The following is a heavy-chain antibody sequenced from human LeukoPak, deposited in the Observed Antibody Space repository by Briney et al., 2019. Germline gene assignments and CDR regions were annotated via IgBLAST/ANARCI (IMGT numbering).Heavy chain of an antibody. V-gene: IGHV3-21*01. CDR2: ISSSSSYI. Sequence: GGSLRLSCAASGFTFSSYSMNWVRQAPGKGLEWVSSISSSSSYIYYADSEKGRFTISRDNAKNSLYLQMNSLRAEDTAVYYCARTRQGYSYGQDYWGQGTLVTVSS. CDR3: ARTRQGYSYGQDY. J-gene: IGHJ4*02. CDR1: GFTFSSYS. D-gene: IGHD5-18*01.